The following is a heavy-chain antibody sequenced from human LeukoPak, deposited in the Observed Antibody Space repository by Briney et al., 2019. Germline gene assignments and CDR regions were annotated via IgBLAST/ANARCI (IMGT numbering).Heavy chain of an antibody. D-gene: IGHD3-22*01. Sequence: PSETLSLTCTVSGGSISSYYWSWIRQPAGKGLEWIGRIYTSGSTNYNPSLKSRVTMSVDTSKNQFSLKLSSVTAADTAVYYCAREGYYYDSSGYYYPSYYYYYMDVWGKGTTVTASS. CDR2: IYTSGST. CDR3: AREGYYYDSSGYYYPSYYYYYMDV. CDR1: GGSISSYY. V-gene: IGHV4-4*07. J-gene: IGHJ6*03.